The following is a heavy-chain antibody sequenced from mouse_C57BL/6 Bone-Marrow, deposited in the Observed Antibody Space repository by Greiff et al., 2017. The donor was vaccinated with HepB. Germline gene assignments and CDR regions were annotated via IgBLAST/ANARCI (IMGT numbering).Heavy chain of an antibody. CDR2: ISSGGSYT. CDR3: ARRCKAWFAY. CDR1: GFTFSSYG. J-gene: IGHJ3*01. V-gene: IGHV5-6*01. Sequence: EVQRVESGGDLVKPGGSLKLSCAASGFTFSSYGMSWVRQTPDKRLEWVATISSGGSYTYYPDSVKGRFTISRDNAKNTLYLQMSSLKSDDTAMYYCARRCKAWFAYWGQGTLVTVSA.